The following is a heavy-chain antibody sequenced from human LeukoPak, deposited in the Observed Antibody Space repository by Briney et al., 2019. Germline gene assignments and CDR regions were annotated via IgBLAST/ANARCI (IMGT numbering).Heavy chain of an antibody. CDR2: IIPILGIA. J-gene: IGHJ4*02. CDR3: ARGKDGYNPGDY. V-gene: IGHV1-69*02. D-gene: IGHD5-24*01. Sequence: SVKVSCKASGGTFSSYTISWVRQAPGQGLEWMGRIIPILGIANYAQKFQVRVTITADKSTSTAYTELSSLRSEDTAVYYCARGKDGYNPGDYWGQGTLVTVSS. CDR1: GGTFSSYT.